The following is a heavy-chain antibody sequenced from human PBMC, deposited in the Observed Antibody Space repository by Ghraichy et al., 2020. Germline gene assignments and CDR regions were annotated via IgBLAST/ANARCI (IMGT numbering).Heavy chain of an antibody. CDR3: AKGTGYDTSSPLDY. V-gene: IGHV3-23*01. D-gene: IGHD2-2*01. Sequence: GESLNISCAASGFTFRNYAMTWVRQSPGKGLEWVSGLTGSGISTHYADSVMGRFTISRDNSKNTLYLQINSLRVEDTAVYSCAKGTGYDTSSPLDYWGQGSLVTVSS. J-gene: IGHJ4*02. CDR1: GFTFRNYA. CDR2: LTGSGIST.